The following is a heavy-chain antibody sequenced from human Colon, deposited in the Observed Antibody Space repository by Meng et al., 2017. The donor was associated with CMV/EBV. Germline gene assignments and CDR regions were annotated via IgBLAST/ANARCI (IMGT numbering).Heavy chain of an antibody. V-gene: IGHV3-30*03. CDR2: ISHGGTNK. CDR3: ARGLDFGTFFFY. Sequence: GESLKISCTASEFSLSNFGVHWVRQAPGKGLEWVAVISHGGTNKYYADSVKGRFTISRDDSKNTLYLQMNNLRGEDTAVYYCARGLDFGTFFFYWGRGTLVTVSS. CDR1: EFSLSNFG. D-gene: IGHD4-17*01. J-gene: IGHJ4*01.